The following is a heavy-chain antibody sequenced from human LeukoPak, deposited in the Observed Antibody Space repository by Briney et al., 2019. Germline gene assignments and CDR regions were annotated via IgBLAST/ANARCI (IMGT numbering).Heavy chain of an antibody. CDR1: GFTFSSYW. CDR3: ARGRDGYSRGYYYYYYMDV. V-gene: IGHV3-7*01. CDR2: IKQDGSEK. Sequence: GGSLRLSCAASGFTFSSYWMSWVRQAPGKGLEWVANIKQDGSEKYYVDSVKGRFTISRDNAKNTLYLQMNSLRAEDTAVYYCARGRDGYSRGYYYYYYMDVWGKGTTVTVSS. D-gene: IGHD5-24*01. J-gene: IGHJ6*03.